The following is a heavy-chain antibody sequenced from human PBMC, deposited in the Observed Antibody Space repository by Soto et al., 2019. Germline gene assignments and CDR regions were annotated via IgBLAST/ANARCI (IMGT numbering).Heavy chain of an antibody. Sequence: QVQLVQSGAEVKKPGSSVKVSCKASGGTFSSYAISWVRQAPGQGLEWMGGIIPIFGTANYAQKFQGRVTITADEPTSTAYMELSSLRSEDTAVYYCARERVQESSGWYGPFDYWGQGTLVTVSS. J-gene: IGHJ4*02. D-gene: IGHD6-19*01. CDR3: ARERVQESSGWYGPFDY. CDR1: GGTFSSYA. V-gene: IGHV1-69*01. CDR2: IIPIFGTA.